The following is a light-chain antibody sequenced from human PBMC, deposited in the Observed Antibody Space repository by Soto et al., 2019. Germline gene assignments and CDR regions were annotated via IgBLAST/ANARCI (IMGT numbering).Light chain of an antibody. V-gene: IGLV1-40*01. CDR3: QSYDTGLTGHVL. Sequence: QSVLTQPPSVSGAPGQRVTISCSGNSSNIGAGFDVHWYHQLPGAAPKLLIYASTNRPSGVPDRFSGSKSDTSASLAITGLQIDDEAAYYCQSYDTGLTGHVLFGGGTKLTVL. J-gene: IGLJ2*01. CDR1: SSNIGAGFD. CDR2: AST.